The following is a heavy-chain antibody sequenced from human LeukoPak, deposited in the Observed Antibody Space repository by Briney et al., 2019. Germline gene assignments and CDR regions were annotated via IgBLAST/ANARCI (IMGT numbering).Heavy chain of an antibody. J-gene: IGHJ4*02. Sequence: QPGGSLRLSCSASGFTFDDYHIHWVRQAPGKGLEWVSLISGDGGSTYYADSVKGRFTISRDNSKNSLYLQMNSLRTEDTALYYCAKAWFGERSGGGFDCWGQGTLVTVSS. D-gene: IGHD3-10*01. V-gene: IGHV3-43*02. CDR3: AKAWFGERSGGGFDC. CDR2: ISGDGGST. CDR1: GFTFDDYH.